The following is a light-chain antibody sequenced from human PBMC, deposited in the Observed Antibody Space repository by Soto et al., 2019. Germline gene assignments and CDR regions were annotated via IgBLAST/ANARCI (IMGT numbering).Light chain of an antibody. Sequence: ETVMTQSPGTLSVSPGERVTLSCRASQSVTTNLAWYQQKPGQTPRLLIYDISARASGIPGRFSGSGSGTDFTFTISSLQSEDSAVYYCQQYLDWPLTFGGGTKVEI. CDR2: DIS. J-gene: IGKJ4*01. V-gene: IGKV3-15*01. CDR1: QSVTTN. CDR3: QQYLDWPLT.